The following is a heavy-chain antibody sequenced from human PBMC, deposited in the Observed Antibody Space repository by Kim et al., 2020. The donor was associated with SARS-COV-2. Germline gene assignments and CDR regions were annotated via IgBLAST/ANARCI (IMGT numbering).Heavy chain of an antibody. CDR1: GGTFSSYA. Sequence: SVKVSCKASGGTFSSYAISWVRQAPGQGLEWMGGIIPIFGTANYAQKFQGRVTITADESTSTAYMELSSLRSEDTAVYYCARGYGSGSYTIYYYGMDVWGQGTTVTVSS. D-gene: IGHD3-10*01. V-gene: IGHV1-69*13. J-gene: IGHJ6*02. CDR3: ARGYGSGSYTIYYYGMDV. CDR2: IIPIFGTA.